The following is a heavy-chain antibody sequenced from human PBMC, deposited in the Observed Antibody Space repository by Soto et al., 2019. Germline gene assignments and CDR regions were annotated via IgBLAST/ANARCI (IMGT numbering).Heavy chain of an antibody. Sequence: GGSLRLSCAASGFTVSSNYMSWVRQAPGKGLEWVSVIYSGGSTYYADSVKGRFTISRDNSKNTLYLQMNSLRAEDTAVYYCARDRLIAVAGTGGYYYGMDVWGQGTTVTVSS. V-gene: IGHV3-53*01. CDR2: IYSGGST. D-gene: IGHD6-19*01. J-gene: IGHJ6*02. CDR3: ARDRLIAVAGTGGYYYGMDV. CDR1: GFTVSSNY.